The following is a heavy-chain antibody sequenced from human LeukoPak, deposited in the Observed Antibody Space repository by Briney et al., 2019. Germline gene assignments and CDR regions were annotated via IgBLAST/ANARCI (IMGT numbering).Heavy chain of an antibody. CDR1: GFTFSSYA. CDR2: ISGSGGST. D-gene: IGHD1-20*01. Sequence: GGSLRLSCAASGFTFSSYAMSWVRQAPGKGLEWVSAISGSGGSTYYADSVKGRFTISRDNAKNSLFLQMDSLRVEDTAFYYCARDRQGITGTEWFDPWGQGILVTVSS. J-gene: IGHJ5*02. CDR3: ARDRQGITGTEWFDP. V-gene: IGHV3-23*01.